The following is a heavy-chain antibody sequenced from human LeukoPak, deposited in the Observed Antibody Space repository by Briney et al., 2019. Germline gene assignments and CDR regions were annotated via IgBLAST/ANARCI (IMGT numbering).Heavy chain of an antibody. CDR3: AREPYGDYWFDP. CDR2: ISSSSSYI. CDR1: GFTFSSYS. V-gene: IGHV3-21*01. D-gene: IGHD4-17*01. J-gene: IGHJ5*02. Sequence: GGSLRLSCAASGFTFSSYSMNWVRQAPGKGLEWVSSISSSSSYIYYADSVKGRFTISRDNAKNSLYLQMSSLRAEDTAVYYCAREPYGDYWFDPWGQGTLVTVSS.